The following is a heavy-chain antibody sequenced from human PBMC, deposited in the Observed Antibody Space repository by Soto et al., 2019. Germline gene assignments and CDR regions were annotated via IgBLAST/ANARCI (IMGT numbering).Heavy chain of an antibody. CDR3: AIERTTVTRKGFDP. CDR2: IIPILGIA. CDR1: GGTFSSYT. V-gene: IGHV1-69*08. D-gene: IGHD4-17*01. J-gene: IGHJ5*02. Sequence: QVQLVQSGAEVKKPGSSVKVSCKASGGTFSSYTISWVRQAPGQGLEWMGRIIPILGIANYEQKFQGRVTITADKSTSTAYMELSSLRSEDTAVYYCAIERTTVTRKGFDPWGQGTLVTVSS.